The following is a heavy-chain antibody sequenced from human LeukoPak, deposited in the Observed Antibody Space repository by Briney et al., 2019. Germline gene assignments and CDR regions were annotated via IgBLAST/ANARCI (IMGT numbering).Heavy chain of an antibody. CDR2: IRYDGSNK. J-gene: IGHJ3*02. V-gene: IGHV3-30*02. CDR1: GFTFSSYG. D-gene: IGHD2-2*01. Sequence: PGGSLRLSCAASGFTFSSYGMHWVCQAPGKGLEWVAFIRYDGSNKYYADSVKGRFTISRDNSKNTLYLQMNSLRAEDTAVYYCAKDQAYSSTSPDAFDIWGQGTMVTVSS. CDR3: AKDQAYSSTSPDAFDI.